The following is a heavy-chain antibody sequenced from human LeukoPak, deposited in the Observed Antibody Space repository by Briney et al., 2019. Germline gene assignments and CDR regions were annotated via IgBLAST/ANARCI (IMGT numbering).Heavy chain of an antibody. CDR1: GYTFIGYY. V-gene: IGHV1-2*02. D-gene: IGHD2-2*01. CDR3: ARAYRYCSTTSCYGYFQY. J-gene: IGHJ1*01. CDR2: INPNSGDT. Sequence: ASVKVSCKASGYTFIGYYMHWVRQAPGQGLEWMGWINPNSGDTNYAQKFRGRVTMTRDTSISTAYMELSSLRSDDTAVYYCARAYRYCSTTSCYGYFQYWGQGTLVTVSS.